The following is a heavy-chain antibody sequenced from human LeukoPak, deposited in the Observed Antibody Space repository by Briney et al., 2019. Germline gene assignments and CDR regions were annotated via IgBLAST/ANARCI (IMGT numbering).Heavy chain of an antibody. D-gene: IGHD3-16*02. V-gene: IGHV4-39*07. Sequence: SETLSLTCTVSGGSIRSSYYYWGWIRQPPGKGLEWIGEINHSGSTNYNPSLKSRVTISVDTSKNQFSLKLSSVTAADTAVYYCARDYVWGSYRYTRYFDYWGQGTLVTVSS. CDR2: INHSGST. CDR3: ARDYVWGSYRYTRYFDY. CDR1: GGSIRSSYYY. J-gene: IGHJ4*02.